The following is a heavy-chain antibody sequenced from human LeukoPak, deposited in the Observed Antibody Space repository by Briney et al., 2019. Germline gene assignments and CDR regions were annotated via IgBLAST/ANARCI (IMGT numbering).Heavy chain of an antibody. V-gene: IGHV3-30*03. Sequence: PGRSLRLSCAASGFTFRSYGMHWVRQAPGKGLEWVAFISYDGSDKYYADSVTGRFTISRDNSKNTLFLQMNSLRPEDTAVYYCARAPYYDSSGYYYYFDYWGQGTLVTVSS. CDR2: ISYDGSDK. D-gene: IGHD3-22*01. CDR1: GFTFRSYG. CDR3: ARAPYYDSSGYYYYFDY. J-gene: IGHJ4*02.